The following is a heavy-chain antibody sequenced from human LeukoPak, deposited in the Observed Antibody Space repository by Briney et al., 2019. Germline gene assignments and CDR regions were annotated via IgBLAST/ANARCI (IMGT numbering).Heavy chain of an antibody. V-gene: IGHV4-31*03. CDR1: GGSISSGGYY. Sequence: SQTLSLTCTVSGGSISSGGYYWSWIRQHPGKGLEWIGYIYYSGSTYYNPSLKSRVTILVDTSQNQFSLRLSSVTAADTAVYYCARRRPGNYYFDYWGQGTLVTVSS. CDR3: ARRRPGNYYFDY. CDR2: IYYSGST. D-gene: IGHD1-1*01. J-gene: IGHJ4*02.